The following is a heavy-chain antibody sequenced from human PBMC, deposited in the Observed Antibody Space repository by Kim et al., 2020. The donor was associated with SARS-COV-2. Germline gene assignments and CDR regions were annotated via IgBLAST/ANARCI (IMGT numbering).Heavy chain of an antibody. V-gene: IGHV1-3*01. CDR3: ARTSGSGWVLGF. J-gene: IGHJ4*02. Sequence: KYSQKFQGRVTITRDTSASTAYMELSSLRSEDTAVYYCARTSGSGWVLGFWGQGTLVTVSS. D-gene: IGHD6-19*01.